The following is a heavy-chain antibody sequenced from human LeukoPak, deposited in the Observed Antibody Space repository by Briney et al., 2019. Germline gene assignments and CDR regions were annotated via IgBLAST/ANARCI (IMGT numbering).Heavy chain of an antibody. V-gene: IGHV4-34*01. CDR1: GGSFSGYY. CDR2: INHSGST. D-gene: IGHD3-16*01. CDR3: ARLVLGDYSDY. J-gene: IGHJ4*02. Sequence: PSETLSLTCAVYGGSFSGYYWSWMRQPPGKGLEWIGEINHSGSTNYNPSLKSRVTISVDTSKNQFSLKLSSVTAADTAVYYCARLVLGDYSDYWGQGTLVTVSS.